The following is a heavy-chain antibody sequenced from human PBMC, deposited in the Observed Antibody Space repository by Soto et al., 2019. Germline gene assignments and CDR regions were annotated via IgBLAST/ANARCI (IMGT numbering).Heavy chain of an antibody. CDR1: GFTFSSYW. CDR3: ARVDCSGGSGCSSLAAFDI. D-gene: IGHD2-15*01. V-gene: IGHV3-7*01. Sequence: GGSLRLSCAASGFTFSSYWMSWVRQAPGKGLEWVANIKQGGSEKYYVDSVKGRFTISIDNAKYSLYLQMNRLRAEDTAVYECARVDCSGGSGCSSLAAFDIWGQGTMVTVSS. J-gene: IGHJ3*02. CDR2: IKQGGSEK.